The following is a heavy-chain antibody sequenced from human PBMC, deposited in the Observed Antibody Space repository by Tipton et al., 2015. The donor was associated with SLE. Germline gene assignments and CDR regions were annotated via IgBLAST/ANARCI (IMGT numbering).Heavy chain of an antibody. CDR2: ISDSGDRT. D-gene: IGHD6-13*01. CDR3: AKHLAAETFHAFDI. Sequence: SLRLSCAASGFPFRNYYMTWVRQAPGKGLEWVSGISDSGDRTYYADSVKGRFSISRDNSKNTVHLQMSSLRAEDTAVYYCAKHLAAETFHAFDIWGQGTMVTVSS. V-gene: IGHV3-23*01. J-gene: IGHJ3*02. CDR1: GFPFRNYY.